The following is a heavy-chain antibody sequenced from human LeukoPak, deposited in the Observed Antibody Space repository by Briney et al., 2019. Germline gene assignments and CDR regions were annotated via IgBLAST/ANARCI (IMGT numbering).Heavy chain of an antibody. D-gene: IGHD6-19*01. J-gene: IGHJ6*03. V-gene: IGHV3-23*01. CDR3: AKAQAGYYYMDV. CDR2: ISGSGGST. Sequence: GGSLRLSCAASGFTFSTYAMSWVRQAPGKGLEWVSVISGSGGSTYYADSVKGRFTISRDNSKNTLYLQMNSLRAEDTAVYYCAKAQAGYYYMDVWGKGTTVTVSS. CDR1: GFTFSTYA.